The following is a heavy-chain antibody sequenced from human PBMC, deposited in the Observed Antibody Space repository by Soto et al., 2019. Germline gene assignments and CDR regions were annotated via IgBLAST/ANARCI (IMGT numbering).Heavy chain of an antibody. CDR3: ARETAYSGYFDF. Sequence: QVQLQESGPGLVKPSETLSLTCTVSGGSTSSKYWSWIRQPPGKGLEWIGYSYNSGTTDYYPSLKSRLTISVDTSKNQFSLKLSSVTAADTAVYYCARETAYSGYFDFWGQGTLVTVSS. V-gene: IGHV4-4*08. CDR2: SYNSGTT. D-gene: IGHD5-12*01. J-gene: IGHJ4*02. CDR1: GGSTSSKY.